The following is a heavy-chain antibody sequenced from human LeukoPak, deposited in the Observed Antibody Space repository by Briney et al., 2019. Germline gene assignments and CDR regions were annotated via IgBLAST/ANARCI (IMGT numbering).Heavy chain of an antibody. CDR2: IRYDGSNK. V-gene: IGHV3-30*02. CDR1: GFTFSRYG. Sequence: GGSLRLSCAASGFTFSRYGMHWVRQAPGKGLEWVAFIRYDGSNKYYADSVKGRFTISRDNSKNTLYLQMNSLRAEDTAVYYCAKAGTGHDAFDIWGQGTMVTVSS. J-gene: IGHJ3*02. D-gene: IGHD2-8*02. CDR3: AKAGTGHDAFDI.